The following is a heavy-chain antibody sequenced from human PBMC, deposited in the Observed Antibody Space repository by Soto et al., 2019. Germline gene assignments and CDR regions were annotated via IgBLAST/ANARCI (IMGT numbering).Heavy chain of an antibody. V-gene: IGHV4-39*01. CDR3: SKTDYYYYGMDV. Sequence: SETLSLTCTVSGDSVSGSNYSWGWFRQPPGKGLEWIGSIYYGGSTFYNPSLKSRVTISVDTSKNQFSLRLSSVTAADTAVYYCSKTDYYYYGMDVWGQGTTVT. CDR1: GDSVSGSNYS. J-gene: IGHJ6*02. CDR2: IYYGGST.